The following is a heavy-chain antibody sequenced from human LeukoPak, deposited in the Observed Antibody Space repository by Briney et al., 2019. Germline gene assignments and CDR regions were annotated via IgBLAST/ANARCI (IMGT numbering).Heavy chain of an antibody. CDR3: ARDRGVENQQPVTSDYYYMDV. J-gene: IGHJ6*03. D-gene: IGHD6-13*01. CDR2: ISAYNGNT. V-gene: IGHV1-18*01. Sequence: ASVKVSCKASGYTFTSYGISWVRQAPGQGLEWMGWISAYNGNTNYAQKLQGRVTMTTDTSTSTAYMELRSLRSDDTAVYYCARDRGVENQQPVTSDYYYMDVWGKGTTVAVSS. CDR1: GYTFTSYG.